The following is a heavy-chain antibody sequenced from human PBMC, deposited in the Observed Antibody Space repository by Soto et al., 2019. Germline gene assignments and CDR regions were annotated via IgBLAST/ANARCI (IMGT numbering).Heavy chain of an antibody. CDR3: ARDGPMTTVTTVDY. CDR2: ISSSSSYI. CDR1: GFTFSSYS. D-gene: IGHD4-17*01. J-gene: IGHJ4*02. V-gene: IGHV3-21*01. Sequence: EVQLVESGGGLVKPGGSLRLSCAASGFTFSSYSMNWVRQAPGKGLEWVSSISSSSSYIYYADSVKSRFTISRDNAKNSLYLQMNSLRAEDTAVYYCARDGPMTTVTTVDYWGQGTLVTVSS.